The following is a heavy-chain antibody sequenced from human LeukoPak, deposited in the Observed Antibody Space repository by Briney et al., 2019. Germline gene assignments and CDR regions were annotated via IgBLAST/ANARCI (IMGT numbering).Heavy chain of an antibody. CDR1: GFTFSNYW. D-gene: IGHD6-13*01. CDR3: ARGGDSSNWYPGYFEY. Sequence: QPGGSLRLSYAASGFTFSNYWMHWVRQAPGKGPVWVSRIKSDGSSTRFADSVQGRFTISRDNSKNTLYLQMNSLRAEDTAVYYCARGGDSSNWYPGYFEYWGQGALVTVSS. J-gene: IGHJ4*02. CDR2: IKSDGSST. V-gene: IGHV3-74*01.